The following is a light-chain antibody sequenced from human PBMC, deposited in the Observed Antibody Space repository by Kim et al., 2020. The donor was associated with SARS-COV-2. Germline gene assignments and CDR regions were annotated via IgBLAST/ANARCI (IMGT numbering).Light chain of an antibody. CDR1: QSVGSS. V-gene: IGKV3-11*01. Sequence: LSPGERATLACWASQSVGSSVAWYQQKPGQAPRLLIYDASNRATGIQASFSGSGSETDFTLTISSLEPEDFAVYYWQQRSNWPPSFGQGTRLEIK. CDR3: QQRSNWPPS. CDR2: DAS. J-gene: IGKJ5*01.